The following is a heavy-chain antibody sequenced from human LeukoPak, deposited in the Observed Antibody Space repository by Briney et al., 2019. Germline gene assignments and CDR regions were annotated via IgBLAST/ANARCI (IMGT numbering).Heavy chain of an antibody. Sequence: SETLSLTCTVSGVSISSSNSYWGWIRQPPGQGLEWIGSIYYSGNTYYNASLKSQVSISIDTSKNQFSLKLTSVTAADTAVYYCARQTGSGLFILPGGQGTLVTVSS. V-gene: IGHV4-39*01. J-gene: IGHJ4*02. D-gene: IGHD3/OR15-3a*01. CDR3: ARQTGSGLFILP. CDR1: GVSISSSNSY. CDR2: IYYSGNT.